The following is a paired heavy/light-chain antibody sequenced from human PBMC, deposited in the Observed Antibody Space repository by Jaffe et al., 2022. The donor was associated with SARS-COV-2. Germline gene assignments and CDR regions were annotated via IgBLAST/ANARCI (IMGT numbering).Heavy chain of an antibody. Sequence: QVQLVESGGGVVQPGRSLRLSCAASGFTFSSYGMHWVRQAPGKGLEWVAVIWYDGSNKYYADSVKGRFTISRDNSKNTLYLQMNSLRAEDTAVYYCAREHPIRGDFWSGYDGYNWFDPWGQGTLVTVSS. D-gene: IGHD3-3*01. CDR2: IWYDGSNK. V-gene: IGHV3-33*01. CDR1: GFTFSSYG. CDR3: AREHPIRGDFWSGYDGYNWFDP. J-gene: IGHJ5*02.
Light chain of an antibody. CDR3: SSYTSSSIYVV. V-gene: IGLV2-14*01. Sequence: QSALTQPASVSGSPGQSITISCTGTSSDVGGYNYVSWYQQHPGKAPKLMIYEVSNRPSGVSNRFSGSKSGNTASLTISGLQAEDEADYYCSSYTSSSIYVVFGGGTKLTVL. J-gene: IGLJ2*01. CDR1: SSDVGGYNY. CDR2: EVS.